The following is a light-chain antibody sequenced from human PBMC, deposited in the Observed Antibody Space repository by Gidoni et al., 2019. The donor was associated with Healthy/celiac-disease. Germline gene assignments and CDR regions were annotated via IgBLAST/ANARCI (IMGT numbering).Light chain of an antibody. CDR2: KAS. J-gene: IGKJ3*01. Sequence: DIKMTQSPSTLSASVGDRVTITCRASQSISSWLAWYQQKPGKAPKLLIYKASSLESGVPSRFSGIGSGTEFTLTISSLQPDDFTTYYCQQYNSYPFTFGPGTKVDIK. CDR3: QQYNSYPFT. CDR1: QSISSW. V-gene: IGKV1-5*03.